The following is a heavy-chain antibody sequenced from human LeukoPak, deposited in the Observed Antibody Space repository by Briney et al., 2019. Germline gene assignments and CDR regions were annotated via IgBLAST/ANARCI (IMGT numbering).Heavy chain of an antibody. V-gene: IGHV3-23*01. Sequence: GGSLRLSCAASGFTFSSYGMSWVRQAPGKGLEWVSAISGSGGSTYYADSVKGRFTISRDNSKNTLYLQMNSLRAEDTAVYYCAKDLDTAMYGPDAFDIWGQGTMVTVSS. D-gene: IGHD5-18*01. J-gene: IGHJ3*02. CDR1: GFTFSSYG. CDR2: ISGSGGST. CDR3: AKDLDTAMYGPDAFDI.